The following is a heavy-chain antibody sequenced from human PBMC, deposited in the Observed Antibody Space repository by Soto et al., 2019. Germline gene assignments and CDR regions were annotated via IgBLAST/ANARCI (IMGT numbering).Heavy chain of an antibody. CDR3: ARDPSGSGPNFDY. Sequence: QLQLQESGSGLVKPSQTVSLTCAVSGGSISSGGYSWSWIRQPPGKGLEWIGYIDHSGSTYYNPSLKSRLTISVDTSKNQLSLKLSSVTSADTAVYYCARDPSGSGPNFDYWGQGALVTVSS. CDR2: IDHSGST. D-gene: IGHD3-10*01. V-gene: IGHV4-30-2*01. J-gene: IGHJ4*02. CDR1: GGSISSGGYS.